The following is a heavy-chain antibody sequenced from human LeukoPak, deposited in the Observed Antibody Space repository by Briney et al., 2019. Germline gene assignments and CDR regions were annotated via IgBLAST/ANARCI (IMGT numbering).Heavy chain of an antibody. D-gene: IGHD2-8*01. CDR1: GGSISSYY. CDR2: IYYSGST. Sequence: SETLSLTCTVSGGSISSYYWSWSRQPPRKGLEWSGYIYYSGSTNYNPSLKSRVTISVDTSKNQFSLKLSSVTAADTAVYYCARVRRGYCTNGVCHRWFDPWGQGTLVTVSS. V-gene: IGHV4-59*01. CDR3: ARVRRGYCTNGVCHRWFDP. J-gene: IGHJ5*02.